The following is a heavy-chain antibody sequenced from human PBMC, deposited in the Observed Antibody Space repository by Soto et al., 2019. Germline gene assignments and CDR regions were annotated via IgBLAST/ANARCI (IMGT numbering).Heavy chain of an antibody. Sequence: GGSLRLSCAASGFTFISYWMHWVLQAPWKGLVWVSRINSDGSSTSYADSVKGRFTISRDNAKNTLYLQMNSLRAEDTAVYYCARDPPPSDIVVVVAALDAFDIWGHGTMVTVSS. D-gene: IGHD2-15*01. CDR1: GFTFISYW. CDR3: ARDPPPSDIVVVVAALDAFDI. J-gene: IGHJ3*02. V-gene: IGHV3-74*01. CDR2: INSDGSST.